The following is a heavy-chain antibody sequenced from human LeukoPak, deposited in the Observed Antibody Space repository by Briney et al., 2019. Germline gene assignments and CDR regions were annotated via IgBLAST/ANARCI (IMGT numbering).Heavy chain of an antibody. V-gene: IGHV4-30-2*01. J-gene: IGHJ4*02. D-gene: IGHD3-10*01. CDR1: GGSISSGDYS. CDR3: ARGRYYGSGSYYNVGVYYFDY. Sequence: PSETLSLTCTVSGGSISSGDYSWSWIRQPPGKGLEWIGYIYHSGSTYYNPSLKSRVTISVDRSKNQFSLKLSSVTAADTAAYYCARGRYYGSGSYYNVGVYYFDYWGQGTLVTVSS. CDR2: IYHSGST.